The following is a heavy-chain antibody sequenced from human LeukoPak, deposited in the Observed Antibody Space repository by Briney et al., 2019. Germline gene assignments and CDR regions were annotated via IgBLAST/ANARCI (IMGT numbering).Heavy chain of an antibody. J-gene: IGHJ3*02. D-gene: IGHD6-13*01. Sequence: PSETLSLTCTVSGGSISSSSYYWGWIRQPPGKGLEWIGSIYYSGSTYYNPSLKSRVTISVDTSKNQFSLKLSSVTAADTAVYYCARGTGDSSSWLPNDAFDIWGQGTMVTVSS. CDR2: IYYSGST. V-gene: IGHV4-39*01. CDR1: GGSISSSSYY. CDR3: ARGTGDSSSWLPNDAFDI.